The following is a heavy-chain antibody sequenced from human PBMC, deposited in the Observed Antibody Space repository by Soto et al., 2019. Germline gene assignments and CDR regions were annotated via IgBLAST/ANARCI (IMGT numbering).Heavy chain of an antibody. CDR2: IYSIGNT. V-gene: IGHV4-39*01. D-gene: IGHD6-19*01. J-gene: IGHJ6*02. CDR1: GASIRSGAY. CDR3: RRSSRYSTDV. Sequence: QLQLQESGPGLVKPSETLSLTCTVSGASIRSGAYWGWIRQPPGKGLEWIGSIYSIGNTYYNPSLKSGVTLSADTSKNQFSLNLISVPAADTAVYYCRRSSRYSTDVWGQGITVTVSS.